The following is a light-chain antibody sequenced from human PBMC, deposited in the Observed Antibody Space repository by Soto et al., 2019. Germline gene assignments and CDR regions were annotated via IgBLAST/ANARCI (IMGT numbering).Light chain of an antibody. CDR1: SSDVGGYNY. CDR3: SSYTPSSTPVV. V-gene: IGLV2-14*01. CDR2: EVS. Sequence: QSALTQPASVSGSPGQSITISCAGTSSDVGGYNYVSWYQQHPGKGPKLMIYEVSNRPSGVSNRFSGSKSGNTASLTISGIQAEDEADYYCSSYTPSSTPVVFGGGTKLTVL. J-gene: IGLJ2*01.